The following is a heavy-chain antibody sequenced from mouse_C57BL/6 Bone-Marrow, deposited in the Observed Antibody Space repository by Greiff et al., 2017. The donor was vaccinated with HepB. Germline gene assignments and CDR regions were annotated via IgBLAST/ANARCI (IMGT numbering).Heavy chain of an antibody. CDR2: INPNYGTT. CDR1: GYSFTDYN. D-gene: IGHD2-5*01. CDR3: ARRYSNPYAMDY. J-gene: IGHJ4*01. Sequence: VHVKQSGPELVKPGASVKISCKASGYSFTDYNMNWVKQSNGKSLEWIGVINPNYGTTSYNQKFKGKATLTVDQSSSTAYMQLNSLTSEDSAVYYCARRYSNPYAMDYWGQGTSVTVSS. V-gene: IGHV1-39*01.